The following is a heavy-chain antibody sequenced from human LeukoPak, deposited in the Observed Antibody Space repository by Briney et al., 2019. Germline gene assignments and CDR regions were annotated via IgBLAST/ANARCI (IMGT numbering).Heavy chain of an antibody. Sequence: GGSLRLSCAASGFTFSSYAMSWVRQAPGKGLEWVSAISGSGGSTYYADSVKGRFTISRDNSKNTLYLQMNSLRPEDTAVYYCARGTGSSWYYDYWGQGTLVTVSS. V-gene: IGHV3-23*01. D-gene: IGHD6-13*01. CDR1: GFTFSSYA. J-gene: IGHJ4*02. CDR2: ISGSGGST. CDR3: ARGTGSSWYYDY.